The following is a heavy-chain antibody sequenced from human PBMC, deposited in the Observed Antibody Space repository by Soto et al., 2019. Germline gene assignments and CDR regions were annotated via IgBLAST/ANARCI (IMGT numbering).Heavy chain of an antibody. D-gene: IGHD6-13*01. V-gene: IGHV2-5*02. CDR3: AHWYSSSWFGERIDY. CDR1: GFSLSASGVG. Sequence: SGPTLVNPTQTLTLTCTFSGFSLSASGVGVGWIRQPPGKALGWLALIYWDDDKRYSPSLKSRLTITKDTSKNQVVLTMTNMDPVGTATYYCAHWYSSSWFGERIDYWGQGTLVTVSS. J-gene: IGHJ4*02. CDR2: IYWDDDK.